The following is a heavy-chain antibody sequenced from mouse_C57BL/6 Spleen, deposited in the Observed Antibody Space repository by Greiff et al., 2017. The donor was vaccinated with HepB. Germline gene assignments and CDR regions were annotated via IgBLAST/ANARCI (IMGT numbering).Heavy chain of an antibody. Sequence: VQLQQSGPGLVQPSQSLSITCTVSGFSFTSYGVHWVRQSPGKGLEWLGVIWSGGSTDYNAAFISRLSISKDNSKSQVFFKMNSLQADDTAIYYCARSPLITTVEAEDAMDYWGQGTSVTVSS. V-gene: IGHV2-2*01. CDR3: ARSPLITTVEAEDAMDY. D-gene: IGHD1-1*01. J-gene: IGHJ4*01. CDR1: GFSFTSYG. CDR2: IWSGGST.